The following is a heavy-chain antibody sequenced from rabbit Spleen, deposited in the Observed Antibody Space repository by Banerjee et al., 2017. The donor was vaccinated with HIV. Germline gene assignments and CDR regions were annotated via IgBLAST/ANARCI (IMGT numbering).Heavy chain of an antibody. CDR2: IDPVFGIT. CDR3: VREVAGKFNL. D-gene: IGHD4-1*01. V-gene: IGHV1S7*01. CDR1: GFTLSSYY. Sequence: QLEESAGGLVQPGGSLKLSCKASGFTLSSYYMNWVRQAPGKGLEWIGYIDPVFGITYYASWVNGRFTISSHNAQNTLYLQLNSLTAADTATYFCVREVAGKFNLWGQGTLVTVS. J-gene: IGHJ4*01.